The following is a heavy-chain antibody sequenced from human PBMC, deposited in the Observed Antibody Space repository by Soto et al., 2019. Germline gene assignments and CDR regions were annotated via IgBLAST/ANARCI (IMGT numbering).Heavy chain of an antibody. CDR1: GGTLSNYA. J-gene: IGHJ4*02. CDR2: IIPIFDTA. V-gene: IGHV1-69*15. CDR3: AREGVDSDVVTFFDY. Sequence: QVQLVQSGAEVKKPGSSVKVSCKTSGGTLSNYAISWLRQAPGQGPEWMGSIIPIFDTANYAQKFQGRVKITADESTSTDYMELSSLRSEDTAVYYCAREGVDSDVVTFFDYWGQGTLVTVSS. D-gene: IGHD5-18*01.